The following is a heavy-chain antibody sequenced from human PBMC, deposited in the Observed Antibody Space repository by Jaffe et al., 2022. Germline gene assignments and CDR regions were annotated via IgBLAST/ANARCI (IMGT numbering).Heavy chain of an antibody. CDR2: ISGSGGST. CDR1: GFTFSSYA. V-gene: IGHV3-23*01. J-gene: IGHJ6*03. D-gene: IGHD4-17*01. Sequence: EVQLLESGGGLVQPGGSLRLSCAASGFTFSSYAMSWVRQAPGKGLEWVSAISGSGGSTYYADSVKGRFTISRDNSKNTLYLQMNSLRAEDTAVYYCANLRGDYLFGDYYMDVWGKGTTVTVSS. CDR3: ANLRGDYLFGDYYMDV.